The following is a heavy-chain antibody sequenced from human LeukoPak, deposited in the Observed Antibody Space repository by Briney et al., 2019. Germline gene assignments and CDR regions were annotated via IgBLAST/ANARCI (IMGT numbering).Heavy chain of an antibody. CDR2: ISGSGGST. J-gene: IGHJ4*02. CDR1: GFTFSSYA. D-gene: IGHD3-10*01. Sequence: GGSLRLSCAASGFTFSSYAMSWVRQAPGKGLEWVSAISGSGGSTYYADSVKGRFTISRDNSKNTLYLQMSSLRSEDTAVYYCARGYGSGSYYNALLSYWGQGTLVTVSS. V-gene: IGHV3-23*01. CDR3: ARGYGSGSYYNALLSY.